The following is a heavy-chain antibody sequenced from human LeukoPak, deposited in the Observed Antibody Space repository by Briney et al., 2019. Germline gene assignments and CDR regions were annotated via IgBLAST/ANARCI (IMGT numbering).Heavy chain of an antibody. J-gene: IGHJ4*02. V-gene: IGHV3-23*01. CDR3: AKALYGDYGRFDY. CDR1: GFTFNNYW. D-gene: IGHD4-17*01. CDR2: ISDGGSDT. Sequence: GGSLRLSCAASGFTFNNYWMHWVRQAPGKGLDWVSTISDGGSDTHYADSVKGRFTISRDNSKNTLYLQMNSLRAEDTAVYYCAKALYGDYGRFDYWGQGTLVTVSS.